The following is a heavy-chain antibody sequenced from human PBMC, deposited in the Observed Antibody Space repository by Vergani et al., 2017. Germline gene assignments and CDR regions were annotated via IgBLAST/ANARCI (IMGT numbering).Heavy chain of an antibody. Sequence: EVQLVESGGGLIQPGGSLRLSCAASGFTVSSNYMSWVRQAPGKGLEWVSRINSDGSSTSYADSVKGRFTISRDNAKNTLYLQMNSLRAEDTAVYYCARGGWELRWGQGTLVTVSS. V-gene: IGHV3-74*02. D-gene: IGHD1-26*01. CDR2: INSDGSST. CDR3: ARGGWELR. J-gene: IGHJ4*02. CDR1: GFTVSSNY.